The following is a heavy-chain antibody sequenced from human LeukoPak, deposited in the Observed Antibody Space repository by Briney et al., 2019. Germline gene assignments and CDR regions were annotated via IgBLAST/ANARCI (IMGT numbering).Heavy chain of an antibody. CDR1: GGSITSSSYY. CDR3: ARGRRDGYTLYYMDV. Sequence: PSATLSLTCTVSGGSITSSSYYWGWIRQPPGKGLEWIGSIYYSGSTYFNPSLKSRVTVSLDTSKTQFSLELTPVTAADTAVYYCARGRRDGYTLYYMDVWGKGTTVTVSS. D-gene: IGHD5-24*01. V-gene: IGHV4-39*07. CDR2: IYYSGST. J-gene: IGHJ6*03.